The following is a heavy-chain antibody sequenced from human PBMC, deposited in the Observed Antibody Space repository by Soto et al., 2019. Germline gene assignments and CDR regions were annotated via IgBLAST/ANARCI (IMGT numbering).Heavy chain of an antibody. D-gene: IGHD2-21*02. Sequence: SVKVSCKASGGTFSSYTISWVRQAPGQGLEWMGRIIPILGIANYAQKFQGRVTITADKSTSTAYMELSSLRSEDTAVYYCAREGDVPYYYYGMDIWGQGTTVTVSS. J-gene: IGHJ6*02. CDR3: AREGDVPYYYYGMDI. V-gene: IGHV1-69*04. CDR1: GGTFSSYT. CDR2: IIPILGIA.